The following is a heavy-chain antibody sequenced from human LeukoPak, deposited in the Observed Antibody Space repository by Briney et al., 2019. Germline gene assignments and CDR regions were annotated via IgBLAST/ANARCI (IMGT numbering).Heavy chain of an antibody. D-gene: IGHD6-19*01. CDR1: GGSFSNYY. CDR2: INHSGIT. Sequence: SETLSLTCGVSGGSFSNYYWSWIRQPPGKGLEWIGEINHSGITNYNPSFKSRVTISIDTSRNQFSLKLSSVTAADTAVYYCARVDSSANYPGYMDVWGKGTTVTVSS. V-gene: IGHV4-34*01. CDR3: ARVDSSANYPGYMDV. J-gene: IGHJ6*03.